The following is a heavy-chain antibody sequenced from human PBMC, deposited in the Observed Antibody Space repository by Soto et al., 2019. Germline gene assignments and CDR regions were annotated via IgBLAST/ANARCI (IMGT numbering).Heavy chain of an antibody. CDR3: ARDLDYYGSGSHYYYGMGV. CDR1: GSTFSRYA. CDR2: IVPIYGTR. J-gene: IGHJ6*02. D-gene: IGHD3-10*01. Sequence: QVQLVQSGAEVKKPGSSVKVSCKASGSTFSRYAFSWVRQAPGQGLEWMGGIVPIYGTRGFAQKFQGRLTITADEPTRTAYMELSSLRSEDTAVYYCARDLDYYGSGSHYYYGMGVWGQGTTVTVSS. V-gene: IGHV1-69*01.